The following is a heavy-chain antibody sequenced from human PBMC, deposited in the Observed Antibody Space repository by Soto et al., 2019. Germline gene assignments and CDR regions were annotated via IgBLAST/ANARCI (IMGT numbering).Heavy chain of an antibody. V-gene: IGHV4-39*01. Sequence: SSETLSLTCTVSGGSISSSSYYWGWIRQPPGKGLEWIGSIYYSGSTYYNPSLKSRVTISVDTSKNQFSLKLSSVTAADTAVYYCARQTGDSSNREGYYYVMDVCGQGTAVPVS. J-gene: IGHJ6*02. CDR1: GGSISSSSYY. CDR3: ARQTGDSSNREGYYYVMDV. CDR2: IYYSGST. D-gene: IGHD6-13*01.